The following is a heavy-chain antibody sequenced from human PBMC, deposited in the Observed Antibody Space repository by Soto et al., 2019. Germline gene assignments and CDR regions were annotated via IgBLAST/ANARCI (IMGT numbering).Heavy chain of an antibody. CDR3: ARPIVGATWNYYYGMDV. Sequence: PGGSLRLSCAASGFSVSSSYMSWVRRAPGKGLEWVSFIHSGGNTFYADSVKGRFTISRDNSKNTVYLQMNSLRAEDTAVYYCARPIVGATWNYYYGMDVWGQGTTGTVSS. D-gene: IGHD1-26*01. CDR1: GFSVSSSY. V-gene: IGHV3-53*01. J-gene: IGHJ6*02. CDR2: IHSGGNT.